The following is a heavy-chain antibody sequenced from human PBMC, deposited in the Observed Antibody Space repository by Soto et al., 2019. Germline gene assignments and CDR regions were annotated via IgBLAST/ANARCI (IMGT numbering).Heavy chain of an antibody. J-gene: IGHJ6*02. CDR1: GYTFTSYA. V-gene: IGHV1-3*01. D-gene: IGHD1-26*01. CDR2: INAGNDNT. CDR3: GIGGELRRDYYYDGMEV. Sequence: QVQLVQSGAEVKKPGASVKVSCKASGYTFTSYAMHWVRQAPGQRLEWMGWINAGNDNTKYSQKFQGRVTLTRDTSEGTVYMELRRLGAEATAVYYGGIGGELRRDYYYDGMEVWGQGATVTVSS.